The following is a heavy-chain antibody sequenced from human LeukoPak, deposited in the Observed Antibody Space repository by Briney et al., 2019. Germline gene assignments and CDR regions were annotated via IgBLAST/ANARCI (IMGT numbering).Heavy chain of an antibody. CDR1: GFTFSSYG. CDR3: ARVGDGDYGGDY. D-gene: IGHD4-17*01. CDR2: IWYDGSNK. J-gene: IGHJ4*02. V-gene: IGHV3-33*01. Sequence: PGGSLRLSCAASGFTFSSYGMHWDRQAPGKGLEWVAVIWYDGSNKYYADSVKGRFTISRDNSKNTLYLQMNSLRAEDTAVYYCARVGDGDYGGDYWGQGTLVTVSS.